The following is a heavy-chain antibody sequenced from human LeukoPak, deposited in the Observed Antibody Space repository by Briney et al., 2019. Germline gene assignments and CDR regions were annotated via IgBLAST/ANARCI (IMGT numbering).Heavy chain of an antibody. CDR2: INPNSGGT. D-gene: IGHD2-21*02. V-gene: IGHV1-2*02. CDR1: GYTFTGYY. J-gene: IGHJ4*02. CDR3: ARVRVVTAGYDY. Sequence: ASVKVSCKASGYTFTGYYMHWVRQAPGQGLEWMGWINPNSGGTNYAQKFQGRVTMTRDTSISTAYMELSRLRSDDTAVYYCARVRVVTAGYDYWGQGTLVTASS.